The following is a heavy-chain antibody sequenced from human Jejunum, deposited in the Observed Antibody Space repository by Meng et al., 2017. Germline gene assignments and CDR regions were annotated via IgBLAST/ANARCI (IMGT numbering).Heavy chain of an antibody. Sequence: QLLESVPRLVKPSETLYLCCPVSGGSISSRSYYWVWIRQSPGKGLEWIGQIYYNGKSYYNPSLKSRVTMSVDTSRSQFSLNLNTVTAADTAVYYCARASYSYDSWFDPWGQGTLVTVSS. D-gene: IGHD5-18*01. CDR2: IYYNGKS. V-gene: IGHV4-39*01. J-gene: IGHJ5*02. CDR3: ARASYSYDSWFDP. CDR1: GGSISSRSYY.